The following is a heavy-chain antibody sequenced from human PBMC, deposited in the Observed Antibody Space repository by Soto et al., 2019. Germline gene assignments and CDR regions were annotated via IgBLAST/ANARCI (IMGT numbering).Heavy chain of an antibody. D-gene: IGHD2-15*01. J-gene: IGHJ6*02. V-gene: IGHV3-30-3*01. Sequence: GGSLRLSCAASGFTFRNHAMHWVRQSPGKGLECLAVIAYDGSNAFYRDSVKGRFTISRDNSKNTLYLHMNSLRSEDTGVYYCARGDREDILVVVGARPGEYGIDIWGQGTTVTVSS. CDR2: IAYDGSNA. CDR3: ARGDREDILVVVGARPGEYGIDI. CDR1: GFTFRNHA.